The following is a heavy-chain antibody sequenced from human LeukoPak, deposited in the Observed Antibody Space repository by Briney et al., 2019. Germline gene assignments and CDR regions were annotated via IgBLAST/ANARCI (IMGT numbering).Heavy chain of an antibody. J-gene: IGHJ6*02. CDR3: AREGGGYDPRNYYYYGMDV. Sequence: GASVKVSCKASGYTFTSYAMNWVRQAPGQGLEWMGWINTNTGNPTYAQGFTGRFVFSLDTSVSTAYLQISSLKADDTAVYYCAREGGGYDPRNYYYYGMDVWGQGTTVTVSS. CDR1: GYTFTSYA. CDR2: INTNTGNP. V-gene: IGHV7-4-1*02. D-gene: IGHD5-12*01.